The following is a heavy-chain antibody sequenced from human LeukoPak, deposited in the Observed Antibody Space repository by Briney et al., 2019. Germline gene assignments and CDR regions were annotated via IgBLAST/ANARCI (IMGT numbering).Heavy chain of an antibody. Sequence: SETLSLTCTVSGGIISSHYWSWIRQPPGKGLEWIGDIYYSGSTNYNPSLKSRVTISVDTSKNQFSLKLSSVTAADTAVYYCARERNVGGPLDAFDIWGQGTMVTVSS. CDR3: ARERNVGGPLDAFDI. V-gene: IGHV4-59*11. J-gene: IGHJ3*02. CDR2: IYYSGST. CDR1: GGIISSHY. D-gene: IGHD3-16*01.